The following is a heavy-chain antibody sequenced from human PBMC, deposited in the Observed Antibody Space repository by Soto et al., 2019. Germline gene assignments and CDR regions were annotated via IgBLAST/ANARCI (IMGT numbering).Heavy chain of an antibody. CDR1: GFTFSIYG. V-gene: IGHV3-33*01. Sequence: AGSLRLSCAASGFTFSIYGMHWVRQAPGKGLEWVAVIWYDGSNKYYADSVKGRFTISRDNSKNTLYLQMNSLRAEDTAVYYCARDSGWQLVDHYYGMDVWGQGTTVTVSS. CDR3: ARDSGWQLVDHYYGMDV. D-gene: IGHD6-6*01. CDR2: IWYDGSNK. J-gene: IGHJ6*02.